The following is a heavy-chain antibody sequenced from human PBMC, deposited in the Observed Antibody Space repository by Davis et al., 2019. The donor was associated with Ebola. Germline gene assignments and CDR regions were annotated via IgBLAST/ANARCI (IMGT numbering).Heavy chain of an antibody. D-gene: IGHD6-13*01. Sequence: GGPLRLPCAASGSSFSTNSLTWVRQAPGKGLDWVSDISSGGGAPYYADSVKGRFTISRDNAKNSLYLQMNSLRAEDTAVYYCASCSSSCQQGVDYWGQGTLVTVSS. CDR3: ASCSSSCQQGVDY. V-gene: IGHV3-48*04. CDR2: ISSGGGAP. J-gene: IGHJ4*02. CDR1: GSSFSTNS.